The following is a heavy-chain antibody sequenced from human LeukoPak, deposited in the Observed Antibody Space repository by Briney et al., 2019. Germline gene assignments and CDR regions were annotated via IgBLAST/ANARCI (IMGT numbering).Heavy chain of an antibody. J-gene: IGHJ6*03. Sequence: GGSLRLSCAASGFTFSGSALHWVRQASGKGLEWVGRIRSTANGYATAYAASVKGRFTISRDNSKNTLYLQMNSLRAEDTAVYYCAKVFSWYNYYYYYMDVWGKGTTVTISS. CDR2: IRSTANGYAT. CDR3: AKVFSWYNYYYYYMDV. CDR1: GFTFSGSA. V-gene: IGHV3-73*01. D-gene: IGHD6-13*01.